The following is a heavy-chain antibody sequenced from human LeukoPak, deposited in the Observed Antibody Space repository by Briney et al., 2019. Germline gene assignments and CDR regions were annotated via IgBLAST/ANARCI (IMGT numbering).Heavy chain of an antibody. CDR1: GFIFSRFG. Sequence: GGSLRLSCAASGFIFSRFGIHWVRQAPGKGLEWVAFIQYDGSNKNYEDSVRGRFTISRDNAKNMLYLHMNSLRVEDTAVYYGAKGGDYNYLVESWGQGTLVTVSS. V-gene: IGHV3-30*02. J-gene: IGHJ4*02. CDR3: AKGGDYNYLVES. CDR2: IQYDGSNK. D-gene: IGHD4-17*01.